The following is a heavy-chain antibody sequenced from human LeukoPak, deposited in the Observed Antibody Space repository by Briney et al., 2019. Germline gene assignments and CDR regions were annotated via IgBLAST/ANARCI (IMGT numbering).Heavy chain of an antibody. J-gene: IGHJ4*02. CDR2: IYPGDSDT. CDR3: ARRFGRTTDY. CDR1: GSSFTNNW. V-gene: IGHV5-51*01. Sequence: GESLKISCKGSGSSFTNNWIAWVRQMSGKGLEWMGTIYPGDSDTRYSSSFQGRVTISADKSISTAYLQWSSLKASDTAMYYCARRFGRTTDYWGQGTLVTVSS. D-gene: IGHD1-1*01.